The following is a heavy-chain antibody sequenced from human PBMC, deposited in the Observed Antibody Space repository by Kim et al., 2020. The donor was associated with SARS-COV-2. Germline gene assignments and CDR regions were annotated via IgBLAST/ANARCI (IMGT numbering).Heavy chain of an antibody. D-gene: IGHD6-13*01. V-gene: IGHV1-69*04. CDR2: IIPILGIA. Sequence: SVKVSCKASGGTFSSYAISWVRQAPGQGLEWMGSIIPILGIANYAQKFQGRVTITADKSTSTAYMELSSLRSEDTAVYYCARASADPIAAAEFDYWGQGTLVTVSS. J-gene: IGHJ4*02. CDR3: ARASADPIAAAEFDY. CDR1: GGTFSSYA.